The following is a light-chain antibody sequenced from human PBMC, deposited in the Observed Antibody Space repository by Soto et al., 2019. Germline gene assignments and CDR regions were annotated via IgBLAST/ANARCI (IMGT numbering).Light chain of an antibody. J-gene: IGKJ1*01. CDR2: AAS. CDR3: QQSYDYTRT. V-gene: IGKV1-8*01. Sequence: AIRMTQSPTSISESRGDRVTITCRSSQAINNYLVWFQQKTGKAPKVLIYAASTLQTGVPSRFSGIVSGTDFILTLYWLQSEDCATDECQQSYDYTRTVGQRTKLEIK. CDR1: QAINNY.